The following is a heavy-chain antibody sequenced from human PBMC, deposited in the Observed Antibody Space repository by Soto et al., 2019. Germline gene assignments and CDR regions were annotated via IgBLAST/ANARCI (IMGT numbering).Heavy chain of an antibody. J-gene: IGHJ6*02. Sequence: PSETLSLTCAVDGGSGGSFSGYYWSWVRQPPGKGLEWIGEIYHSGSTNYNPSLKSRVTISVDKSKNQFSLKLSSVTAADTAVYYCAGWIQLQQYYYYGMDVWGQGTTVTVSS. CDR3: AGWIQLQQYYYYGMDV. CDR2: IYHSGST. D-gene: IGHD5-18*01. V-gene: IGHV4-34*01. CDR1: GGSGGSFSGYY.